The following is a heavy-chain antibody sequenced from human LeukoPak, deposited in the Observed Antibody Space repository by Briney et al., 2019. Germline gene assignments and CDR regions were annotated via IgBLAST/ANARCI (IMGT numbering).Heavy chain of an antibody. CDR3: ASRDYDILTGSLGY. V-gene: IGHV3-21*01. CDR1: GFTFSSYS. CDR2: ISSSSSYI. J-gene: IGHJ4*02. D-gene: IGHD3-9*01. Sequence: GGSLRLSCAASGFTFSSYSMNWVRQAPGKGLEWVSSISSSSSYIYYADSVKGRFTISRDNAKNSLYLQMNSLRAEDTAVYYCASRDYDILTGSLGYWGQGTLVTVSS.